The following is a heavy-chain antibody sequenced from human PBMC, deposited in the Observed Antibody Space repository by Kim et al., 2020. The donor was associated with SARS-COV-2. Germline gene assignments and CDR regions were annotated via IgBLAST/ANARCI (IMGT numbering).Heavy chain of an antibody. J-gene: IGHJ3*02. D-gene: IGHD6-13*01. V-gene: IGHV1-3*01. CDR3: ASGVGSSWADAFDI. Sequence: SQKFQGRVTITRDTSASTAYMELSSLRSEDTAVYYCASGVGSSWADAFDIWGQGTMVTVSS.